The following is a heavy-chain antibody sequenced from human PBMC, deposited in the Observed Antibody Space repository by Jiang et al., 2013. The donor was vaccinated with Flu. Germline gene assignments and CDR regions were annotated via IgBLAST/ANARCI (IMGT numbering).Heavy chain of an antibody. J-gene: IGHJ4*02. V-gene: IGHV1-69*01. CDR2: PIPIFGTA. CDR3: AGSYYYDSSGYSQY. Sequence: APGQGLSGWEGPIPIFGTAKYAQKFQGRVTITADESTTTTYMELSSLRSEDTAVYFCAGSYYYDSSGYSQYWGQGTLVTVSS. D-gene: IGHD3-22*01.